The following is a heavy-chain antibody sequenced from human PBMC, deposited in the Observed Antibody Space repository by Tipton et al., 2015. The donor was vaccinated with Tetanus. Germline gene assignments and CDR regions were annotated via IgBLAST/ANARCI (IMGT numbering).Heavy chain of an antibody. CDR2: IYHTGST. Sequence: TLSLTCAVSGGLLSTGGYSWGWIRQPPGQGLEWIGYIYHTGSTYYNPSLRGRVTISTVGSKNHVSLRLTSVTAADTGVYFCARGVPYSPPMGSAWFDPWGQGTLVPVSS. CDR3: ARGVPYSPPMGSAWFDP. CDR1: GGLLSTGGYS. J-gene: IGHJ5*02. V-gene: IGHV4-30-2*01. D-gene: IGHD1-26*01.